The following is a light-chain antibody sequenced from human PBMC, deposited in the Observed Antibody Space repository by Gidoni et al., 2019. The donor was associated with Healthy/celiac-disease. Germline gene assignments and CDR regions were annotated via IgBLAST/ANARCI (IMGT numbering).Light chain of an antibody. CDR1: QSVSSY. CDR3: QQRSNWPPRLT. V-gene: IGKV3-11*01. Sequence: EIVLTQSPATLSLSPGERATLSCRASQSVSSYLAWYQQKPGQAPRVLIYDASNRATGIPARFSGSGSGTDFTLTISSLEPEDFAVYYCQQRSNWPPRLTFXGXTKVEIK. CDR2: DAS. J-gene: IGKJ4*01.